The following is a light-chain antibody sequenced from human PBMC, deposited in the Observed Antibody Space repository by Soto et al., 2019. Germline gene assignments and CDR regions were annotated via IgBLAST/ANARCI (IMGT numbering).Light chain of an antibody. V-gene: IGKV3-11*01. CDR2: YAS. Sequence: VLTQSPATLSLSPGERATLSCRASQTVSRYLAWYQQKPGQAPRLLIYYASNRAAGIPARFSGSGSGTDYTLTISSLEPEDFAVYYCQQYKNWPPLTFGGGTKVEIK. J-gene: IGKJ4*01. CDR3: QQYKNWPPLT. CDR1: QTVSRY.